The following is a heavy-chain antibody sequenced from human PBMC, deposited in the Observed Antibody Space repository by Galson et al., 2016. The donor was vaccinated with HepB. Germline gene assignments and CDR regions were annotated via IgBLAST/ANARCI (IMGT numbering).Heavy chain of an antibody. CDR3: VRRAACRTSTCYEGAFDV. Sequence: SETLSLTCTVSGGSINGGNYYWGCIRQSPERGLEWIGNIFRSGSTYYNPSFEGRLTISVDTSKNQFSVKLRSATAADTAIYFCVRRAACRTSTCYEGAFDVWGQGTMVTVSS. J-gene: IGHJ3*01. D-gene: IGHD3-9*01. CDR2: IFRSGST. CDR1: GGSINGGNYY. V-gene: IGHV4-39*01.